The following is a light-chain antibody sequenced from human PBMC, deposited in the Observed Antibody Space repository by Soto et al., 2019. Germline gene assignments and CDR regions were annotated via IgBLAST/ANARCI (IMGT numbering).Light chain of an antibody. CDR1: SPNIGSNI. CDR2: EDN. CDR3: GSWDSSLTGGV. J-gene: IGLJ2*01. V-gene: IGLV1-51*02. Sequence: QSVLTQPPSVFAAPGQKVTISCSGSSPNIGSNIVSWYQQLPGTAPKLVIYEDNKRPSGIPDRFSGSKSGTSATLGITGLQTGDEAEYYCGSWDSSLTGGVFGGGTKLTVL.